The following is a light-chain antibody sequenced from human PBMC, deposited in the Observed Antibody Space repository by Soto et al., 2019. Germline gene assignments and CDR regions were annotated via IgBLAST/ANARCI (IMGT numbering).Light chain of an antibody. J-gene: IGLJ2*01. CDR1: SSNIGAGYD. V-gene: IGLV1-40*01. CDR3: QSYDSSLSVV. Sequence: QSVLTQPPSVSGAPGQRVTISCTGSSSNIGAGYDVHWYQQLPGTAPKLLIYGNSHRPSGVPDRFSGSKSGTSASLAITGLQAKDEADYYCQSYDSSLSVVFGGGTKLTVL. CDR2: GNS.